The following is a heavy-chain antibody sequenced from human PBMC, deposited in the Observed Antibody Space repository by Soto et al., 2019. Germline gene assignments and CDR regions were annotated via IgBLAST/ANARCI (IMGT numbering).Heavy chain of an antibody. Sequence: EVQLVASVGGFVQPGGSLRLSCAASGFTVSSYYMSWVRQAHGKGQEWVANVNGDGSGKSYVDSVKGRFTVSRDNAKNSLYLQMNSLRAEDTAVYYCAKGGGAGSDYWGQGTLVTVAS. D-gene: IGHD1-26*01. CDR1: GFTVSSYY. CDR2: VNGDGSGK. CDR3: AKGGGAGSDY. V-gene: IGHV3-7*01. J-gene: IGHJ4*02.